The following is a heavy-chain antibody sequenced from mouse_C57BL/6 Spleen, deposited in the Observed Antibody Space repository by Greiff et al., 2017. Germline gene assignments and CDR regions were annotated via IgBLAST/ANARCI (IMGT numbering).Heavy chain of an antibody. Sequence: VQLQQPGAELVMPGASVKLSCKASGYTFTSYWMHWVKQRPGQGLEWIGEIDPSDSYTTYNQKFKGKSTLTVDKSSSTAYMQLSSLTSEDSAVYYCARGGDYEAMDYWGQGTSVTVSS. J-gene: IGHJ4*01. CDR1: GYTFTSYW. CDR3: ARGGDYEAMDY. CDR2: IDPSDSYT. V-gene: IGHV1-69*01.